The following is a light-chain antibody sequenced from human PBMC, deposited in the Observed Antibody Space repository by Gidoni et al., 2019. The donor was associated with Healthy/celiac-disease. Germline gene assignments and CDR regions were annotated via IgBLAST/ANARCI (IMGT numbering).Light chain of an antibody. CDR2: LGS. CDR3: MQALQTPLT. J-gene: IGKJ5*01. Sequence: DLVMTQSPLSLPVTPGEPASISCRSSQSLLHSNGYNYLDWYLQKPGQSPQLLIYLGSNRASGVPDRFSGSGSGTDFTLKISRVEAEDVGVYYCMQALQTPLTFGQRTRLEIK. V-gene: IGKV2-28*01. CDR1: QSLLHSNGYNY.